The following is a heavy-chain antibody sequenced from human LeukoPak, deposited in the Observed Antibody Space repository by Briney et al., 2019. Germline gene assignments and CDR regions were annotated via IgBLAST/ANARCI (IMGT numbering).Heavy chain of an antibody. CDR3: ARAPPPPWELNFDY. CDR2: IYYSGST. J-gene: IGHJ4*02. CDR1: GGSISSSSYY. D-gene: IGHD1-26*01. Sequence: SETLSLTCTVSGGSISSSSYYWGWIRQPPGKGLEWIGYIYYSGSTNYNPSLKSRVTISVDTSKNQFSLKLSSVTAADTAVYYCARAPPPPWELNFDYWGQGTLVTVSS. V-gene: IGHV4-61*05.